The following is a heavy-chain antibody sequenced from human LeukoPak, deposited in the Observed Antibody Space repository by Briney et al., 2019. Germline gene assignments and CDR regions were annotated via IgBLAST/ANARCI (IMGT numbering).Heavy chain of an antibody. Sequence: ASVKVSCKASGGTFSSYAISWVRQAPGQGLEWVGGIIPIFGTVNYAQKFQGRVTITADESTSTAYMELSSLRSEDTAVYYCARDWYYYDSSGYYYALRYWGQGTLVTVSS. D-gene: IGHD3-22*01. CDR1: GGTFSSYA. J-gene: IGHJ4*02. CDR2: IIPIFGTV. V-gene: IGHV1-69*13. CDR3: ARDWYYYDSSGYYYALRY.